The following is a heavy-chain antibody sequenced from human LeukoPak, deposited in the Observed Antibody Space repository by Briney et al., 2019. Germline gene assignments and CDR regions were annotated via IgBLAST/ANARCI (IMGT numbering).Heavy chain of an antibody. CDR2: ISSSSSYI. CDR3: ARDRDSSGYSSDAFDI. D-gene: IGHD3-22*01. J-gene: IGHJ3*02. V-gene: IGHV3-21*04. Sequence: GGSLRLSCAASGFTFSSYSMNWVRQAPGKGLEWVSSISSSSSYIYYADSVKGRFTISRDNAKHSLYLQMNSLRAEDTAVYYCARDRDSSGYSSDAFDIWGQGTMVTVSS. CDR1: GFTFSSYS.